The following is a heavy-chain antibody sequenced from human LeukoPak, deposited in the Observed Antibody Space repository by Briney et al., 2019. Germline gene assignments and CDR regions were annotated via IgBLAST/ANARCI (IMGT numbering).Heavy chain of an antibody. Sequence: GGSLRLSCAASGFTFRSYSMNWVRQAPGKGLAWVSSISSSSSYIYYADSVKGRFTISRDNAKNSLYLQINSLRAEDTAVYYCARGGYSYGYGFDYWGQGTLVTVSS. CDR1: GFTFRSYS. CDR2: ISSSSSYI. J-gene: IGHJ4*02. V-gene: IGHV3-21*01. CDR3: ARGGYSYGYGFDY. D-gene: IGHD5-18*01.